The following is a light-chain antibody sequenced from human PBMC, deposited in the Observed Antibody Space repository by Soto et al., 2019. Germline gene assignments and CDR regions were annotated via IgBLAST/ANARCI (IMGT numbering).Light chain of an antibody. V-gene: IGKV1-39*01. J-gene: IGKJ2*01. CDR2: AAS. CDR1: QSISSY. Sequence: DIQMTQSPSSLSASVGDRVTNTCRASQSISSYLNWYQQKPGTAPKVLIYAASSLQSGVPSRFSGSGSGTDFTLTISSLQPEDFATYYCQQSYSTLYTFGQGTKLEIK. CDR3: QQSYSTLYT.